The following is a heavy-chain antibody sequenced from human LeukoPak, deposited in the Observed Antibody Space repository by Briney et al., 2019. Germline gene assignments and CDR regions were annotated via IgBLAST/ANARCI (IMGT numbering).Heavy chain of an antibody. Sequence: PSETPSLTCAVYGGSFSAYYWSWIRQPPGKGLEWIGEINHSGSTNYNPPLKSRVTISLDTSKNQFSLKLSSVTAADTAVYYCARGGYCGGDCYENDAFDIWGQGTMVTVSP. V-gene: IGHV4-34*01. J-gene: IGHJ3*02. CDR2: INHSGST. CDR3: ARGGYCGGDCYENDAFDI. D-gene: IGHD2-21*02. CDR1: GGSFSAYY.